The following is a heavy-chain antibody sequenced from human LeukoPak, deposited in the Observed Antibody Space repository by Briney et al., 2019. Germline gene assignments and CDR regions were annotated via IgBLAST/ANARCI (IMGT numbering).Heavy chain of an antibody. J-gene: IGHJ4*02. Sequence: SETLSLTCAVYGGSFSGYYWSWIRQPPGKGLEWIGEINHSGSTNYNPSLKSRVTISVDTSKTQFSLRLSSVTAADTAVYYCARVVQYYDILTGYSSGASFDYWGQGTLVTVSS. CDR2: INHSGST. D-gene: IGHD3-9*01. CDR3: ARVVQYYDILTGYSSGASFDY. CDR1: GGSFSGYY. V-gene: IGHV4-34*01.